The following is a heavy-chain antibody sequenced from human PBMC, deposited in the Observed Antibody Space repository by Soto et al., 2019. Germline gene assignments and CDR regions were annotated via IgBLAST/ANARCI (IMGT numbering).Heavy chain of an antibody. Sequence: QVQLVQSGAEVKKPGASVKVSCKASGYTFASYSISWMRQAPGQGLEWKGWISACNGNTNYAQKLQGRVTMTTDTSASTAYMELRSMRSDDKAVYYWARDPPPADYWGQGTLVTVSS. CDR2: ISACNGNT. V-gene: IGHV1-18*01. CDR3: ARDPPPADY. J-gene: IGHJ4*02. CDR1: GYTFASYS. D-gene: IGHD2-2*01.